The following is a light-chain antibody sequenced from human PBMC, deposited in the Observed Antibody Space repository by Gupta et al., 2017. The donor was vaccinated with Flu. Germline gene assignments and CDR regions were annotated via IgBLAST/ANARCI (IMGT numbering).Light chain of an antibody. Sequence: ALGERATINCKSSQSRWDSSNNQTYLAWYQQKPGQPPKLLIDWASTRGCGVPDRFNGSGSGTDFTLAISRLQAEDVAIYYCQQDDSTPGTFGQGTKVEIK. CDR3: QQDDSTPGT. CDR1: QSRWDSSNNQTY. CDR2: WAS. V-gene: IGKV4-1*01. J-gene: IGKJ1*01.